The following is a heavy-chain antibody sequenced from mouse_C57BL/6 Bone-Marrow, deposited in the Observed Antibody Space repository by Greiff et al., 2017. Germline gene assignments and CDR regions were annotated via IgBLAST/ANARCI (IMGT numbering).Heavy chain of an antibody. D-gene: IGHD1-1*01. CDR1: GFTFSSYT. CDR3: SRQVTTVLATKYFDV. CDR2: ISGGGGNT. J-gene: IGHJ1*03. V-gene: IGHV5-9*01. Sequence: DVMLVESGGGLVKPGGSLKLSCAASGFTFSSYTMSWVRQTPEKMLQWVAAISGGGGNTFYPDSVKGRFTISRDNDKNILYLQMSSLRSEDTALYYCSRQVTTVLATKYFDVWGTGTTVTVSS.